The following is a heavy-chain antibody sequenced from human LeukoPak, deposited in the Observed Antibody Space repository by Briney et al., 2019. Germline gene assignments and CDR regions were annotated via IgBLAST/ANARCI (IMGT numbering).Heavy chain of an antibody. Sequence: PGGSLRLSCGDSGYTFTGYHMNWVRQAPGKGLEWVSTIDVSATDTYYPDSVKGRFTISRDDSKNMLYLQMNSLRGEDTAVYYCAKDMDTMMIIFNPFWGQGTLVTVSS. CDR1: GYTFTGYH. J-gene: IGHJ4*02. V-gene: IGHV3-23*01. CDR3: AKDMDTMMIIFNPF. CDR2: IDVSATDT. D-gene: IGHD3-22*01.